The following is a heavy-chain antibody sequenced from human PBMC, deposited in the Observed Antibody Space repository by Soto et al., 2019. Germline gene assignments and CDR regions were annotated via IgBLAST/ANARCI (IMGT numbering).Heavy chain of an antibody. CDR3: VRDRYVAHDAFDI. CDR1: GFTVSSNY. J-gene: IGHJ3*02. CDR2: IYSGGST. Sequence: GGSLRLSCAASGFTVSSNYMSWVRQAPGKGLEWISVIYSGGSTYYADSVKGRFTISRHNSKNTLYLQMNSLSAEDTAVYCCVRDRYVAHDAFDIWGQGTMVTVSS. V-gene: IGHV3-53*04. D-gene: IGHD3-9*01.